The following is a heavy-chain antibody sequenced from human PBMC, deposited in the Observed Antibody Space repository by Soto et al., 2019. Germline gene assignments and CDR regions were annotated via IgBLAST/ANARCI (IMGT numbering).Heavy chain of an antibody. CDR2: INTGNGNT. D-gene: IGHD2-15*01. J-gene: IGHJ6*02. Sequence: APVKVACRGSGYRFTSYAMHWVRKDPGQRLEWMGWINTGNGNTKYSQKFQGRVTITRDTFASTAYMELSSLRSEDTAVYYCASLCGGSCYDSDVWGQGTTVTVSS. V-gene: IGHV1-3*04. CDR3: ASLCGGSCYDSDV. CDR1: GYRFTSYA.